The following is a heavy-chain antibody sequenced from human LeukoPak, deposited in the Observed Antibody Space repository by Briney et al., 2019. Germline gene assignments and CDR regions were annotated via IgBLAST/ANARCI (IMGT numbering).Heavy chain of an antibody. CDR1: GGTLSGYA. V-gene: IGHV1-69*05. CDR3: ARSGGPGCSSTSCYPSMYYYYYMDV. Sequence: SVKVSCKASGGTLSGYAISWVRQAPGQGLEWMGGIIPIYGTPHSAQKFQGRVTITTDESTSTAFMDLSSLRSEDTAVYYCARSGGPGCSSTSCYPSMYYYYYMDVWGKGTTVTVSS. J-gene: IGHJ6*03. CDR2: IIPIYGTP. D-gene: IGHD2-2*01.